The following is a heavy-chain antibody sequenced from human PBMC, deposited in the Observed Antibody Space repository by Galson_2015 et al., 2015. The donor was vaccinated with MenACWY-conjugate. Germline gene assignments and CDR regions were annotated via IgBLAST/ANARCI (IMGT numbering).Heavy chain of an antibody. J-gene: IGHJ5*02. CDR2: TYYRSKWSI. CDR3: ARGTGTLNP. V-gene: IGHV6-1*01. D-gene: IGHD1-14*01. Sequence: CAISGDSVSSHSATWTWFRQSPAGGLEGLGRTYYRSKWSIDYAVSMKSRITINPDTSRSQFSLQLNSVTPEDAAVYYCARGTGTLNPWGQGTRVTVSS. CDR1: GDSVSSHSAT.